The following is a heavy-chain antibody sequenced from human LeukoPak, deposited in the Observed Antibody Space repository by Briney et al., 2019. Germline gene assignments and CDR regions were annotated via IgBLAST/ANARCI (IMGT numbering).Heavy chain of an antibody. D-gene: IGHD5-24*01. CDR1: GFTFSSFA. CDR3: ARDCRDGYNRAPCFDY. J-gene: IGHJ4*02. CDR2: ISGSGGST. Sequence: GGSLRLSCAASGFTFSSFAMSWVRQAPGKGLEWVSSISGSGGSTFYADSVKGRFTISRDNSRNTLYLQMNSLRAEDTAVYYCARDCRDGYNRAPCFDYWGQGTLVTVSS. V-gene: IGHV3-23*01.